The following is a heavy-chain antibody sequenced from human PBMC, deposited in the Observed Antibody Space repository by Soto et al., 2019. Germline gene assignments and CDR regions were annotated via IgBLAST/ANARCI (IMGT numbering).Heavy chain of an antibody. Sequence: QVQLVQSGPEVKKPGASVTLSCKASGYNFNNYGISWVRQAPGHGLEWMGWISGNNGNTKYGQKFHGRVSLPTDSATRTGYMEMRSLRSDDTSDYYCVRRVVTTLDDAFDIWDPGTRVTFSS. CDR3: VRRVVTTLDDAFDI. J-gene: IGHJ3*02. V-gene: IGHV1-18*01. CDR2: ISGNNGNT. CDR1: GYNFNNYG. D-gene: IGHD2-21*02.